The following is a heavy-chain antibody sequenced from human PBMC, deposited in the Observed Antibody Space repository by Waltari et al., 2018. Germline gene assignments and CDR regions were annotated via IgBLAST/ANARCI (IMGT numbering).Heavy chain of an antibody. J-gene: IGHJ6*03. CDR2: INHSGST. Sequence: QVQLQQWGAGLLKPSETLSLTCAGYGGSCSGYYWSWIRQPPGKGREWIGEINHSGSTNSNPSLKRRVTISVDTSKNQFSLKLSSVTAAATAVYYCARGGVVVAATAYYYYYMDVWGKGTTVTVSS. CDR1: GGSCSGYY. D-gene: IGHD2-15*01. V-gene: IGHV4-34*01. CDR3: ARGGVVVAATAYYYYYMDV.